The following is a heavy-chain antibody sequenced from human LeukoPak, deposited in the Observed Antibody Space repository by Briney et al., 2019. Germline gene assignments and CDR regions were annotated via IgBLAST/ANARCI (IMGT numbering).Heavy chain of an antibody. Sequence: GGSLRLSCAASGFMFNTYWMHWVRQAPGKGLVWVSRSNRDGSSTIYADSVKGRFTISRDNAKNTLYLQMNSLRAEDTAVYYCLRDLAYGSGSYDIFDNWGQGALVTVSS. D-gene: IGHD3-10*01. CDR3: LRDLAYGSGSYDIFDN. V-gene: IGHV3-74*01. J-gene: IGHJ4*02. CDR1: GFMFNTYW. CDR2: SNRDGSST.